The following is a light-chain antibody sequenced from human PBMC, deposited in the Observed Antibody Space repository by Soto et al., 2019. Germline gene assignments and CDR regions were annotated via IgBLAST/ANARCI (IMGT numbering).Light chain of an antibody. J-gene: IGLJ2*01. CDR1: SGSIASNY. V-gene: IGLV6-57*01. CDR3: QSYDSSNQV. CDR2: EDN. Sequence: NFMLTQPHSVSESPGKTVTISCTRRSGSIASNYVQWYQQRPGSSPTTVIYEDNQRPSGVPDRFSVSIDSSSNSASLTISGLKTEDEADYYCQSYDSSNQVFGGGTKLTVL.